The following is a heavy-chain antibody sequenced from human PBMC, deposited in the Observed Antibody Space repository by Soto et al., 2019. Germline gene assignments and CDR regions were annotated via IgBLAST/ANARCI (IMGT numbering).Heavy chain of an antibody. CDR1: GFVFSSYA. CDR2: ISYDESNK. D-gene: IGHD3-22*01. J-gene: IGHJ4*02. CDR3: SSAREYYYDIGVGQFYFDY. V-gene: IGHV3-30-3*01. Sequence: QEQLVESGGGVVQPGRSLRLSCAASGFVFSSYAMHWVRQAPGKGLEWVAVISYDESNKYYTDSVRGRFTISRDNSRNTLYLKMNSLRAEDTAVYYCSSAREYYYDIGVGQFYFDYWGQGTLVTVSS.